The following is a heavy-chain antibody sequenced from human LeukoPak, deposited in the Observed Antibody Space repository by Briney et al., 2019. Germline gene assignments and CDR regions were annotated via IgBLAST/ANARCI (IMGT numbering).Heavy chain of an antibody. Sequence: GGSLRLSCAASGFNFANHAMSWVRQTPGKGLEWVSAISGGGDITNYADSVTGRFTISRDNSKDTLFLQMHSLRPGDTAVYYCVREDTPATANYWGQGTLVTIPS. CDR1: GFNFANHA. D-gene: IGHD2-21*02. CDR2: ISGGGDIT. V-gene: IGHV3-23*01. CDR3: VREDTPATANY. J-gene: IGHJ4*02.